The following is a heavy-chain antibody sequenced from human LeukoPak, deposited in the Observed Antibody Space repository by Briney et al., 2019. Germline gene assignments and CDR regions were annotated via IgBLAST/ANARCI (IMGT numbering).Heavy chain of an antibody. CDR1: GFTFSDYY. V-gene: IGHV3-11*01. Sequence: GGSLRLSCAASGFTFSDYYMSWVRQAPGKGLEWVSYISSSGSTIYYAGSVKGRFTISRDNAKNSLYLQMNSLRAEDTAVYYCARDVFGGYSYGNGPIDYWGQGTLVTVSS. D-gene: IGHD5-18*01. CDR2: ISSSGSTI. J-gene: IGHJ4*02. CDR3: ARDVFGGYSYGNGPIDY.